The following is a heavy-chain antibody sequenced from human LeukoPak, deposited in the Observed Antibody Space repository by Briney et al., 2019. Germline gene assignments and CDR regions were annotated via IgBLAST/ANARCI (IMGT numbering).Heavy chain of an antibody. CDR3: ATPLGDILTGSMLHAFDI. CDR1: GFTFSSYG. CDR2: ISYDGSNK. V-gene: IGHV3-30*03. D-gene: IGHD3-9*01. Sequence: GGSLRLSCAASGFTFSSYGMHRVRQAPGKGLEWVAVISYDGSNKYYADSVKGRFTIYRDNSKNTLYLQMNSLRAEDTAVYYCATPLGDILTGSMLHAFDIWGQGTMVNVSS. J-gene: IGHJ3*02.